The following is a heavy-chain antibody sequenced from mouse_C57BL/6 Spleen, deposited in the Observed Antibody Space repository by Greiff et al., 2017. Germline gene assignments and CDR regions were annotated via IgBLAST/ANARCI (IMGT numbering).Heavy chain of an antibody. CDR2: ISSGSSTI. V-gene: IGHV5-17*01. D-gene: IGHD1-1*01. CDR1: GFTFSDYG. CDR3: ALHYYYGSRGAMDY. J-gene: IGHJ4*01. Sequence: EVKLVESGGGLVKPGGSLKLSCAASGFTFSDYGMHWVRQAPEKGLEWVAYISSGSSTIYYADTVKGRFTISRDNAKNTLFLQMTSLRSEDTAMYYCALHYYYGSRGAMDYWGQGTSVTVSS.